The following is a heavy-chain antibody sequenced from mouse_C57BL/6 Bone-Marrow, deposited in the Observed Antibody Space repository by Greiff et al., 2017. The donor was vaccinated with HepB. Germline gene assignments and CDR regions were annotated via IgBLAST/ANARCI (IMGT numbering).Heavy chain of an antibody. CDR2: ITPNNGGT. CDR1: GYTFTDYN. Sequence: EVQLQQSGPELVKPGASVKIPCKASGYTFTDYNMDWVKQSHGKSLEWIGDITPNNGGTIYNQKFKGKATLTVDKSSSTAYLELRSLTSEDTAVYYCARRGWLLRGFDVWGTGTTVTVSS. J-gene: IGHJ1*03. CDR3: ARRGWLLRGFDV. D-gene: IGHD2-3*01. V-gene: IGHV1-18*01.